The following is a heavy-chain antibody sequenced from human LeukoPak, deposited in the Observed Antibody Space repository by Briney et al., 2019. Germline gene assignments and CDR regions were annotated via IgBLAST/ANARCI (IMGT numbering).Heavy chain of an antibody. CDR3: ARGGQYTPYYYDSSGYDY. CDR2: IYYSGST. J-gene: IGHJ4*02. D-gene: IGHD3-22*01. CDR1: GGSISSYY. V-gene: IGHV4-59*01. Sequence: SETLSLTCTVSGGSISSYYWSWIRQPPGRGLEWIGYIYYSGSTNYNPSLKSRVTISVDTSKNQFSLKLSSVTAADTAVYYCARGGQYTPYYYDSSGYDYWGQGTLVTVSS.